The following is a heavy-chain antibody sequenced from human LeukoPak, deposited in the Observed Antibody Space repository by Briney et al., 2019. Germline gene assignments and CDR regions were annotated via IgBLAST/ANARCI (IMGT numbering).Heavy chain of an antibody. CDR1: GYTFTGCY. J-gene: IGHJ4*02. CDR2: INHNSGGT. CDR3: ARGDVYNDY. Sequence: ASVKVSCKAFGYTFTGCYMHWVRQAPGQGLEWMGWINHNSGGTNYAQKFQGRVTMTRDTSISTAYMELSRLRSDDTAVYSCARGDVYNDYWGQGTLVTVSS. D-gene: IGHD5-24*01. V-gene: IGHV1-2*02.